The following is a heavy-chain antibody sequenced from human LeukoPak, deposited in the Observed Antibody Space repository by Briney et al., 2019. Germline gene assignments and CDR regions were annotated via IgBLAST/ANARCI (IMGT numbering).Heavy chain of an antibody. CDR3: ARETLGYLFDEYFDY. V-gene: IGHV1-18*01. J-gene: IGHJ4*02. CDR1: NYTFTNYG. Sequence: GASVKVSCKAFNYTFTNYGVSWVRQAPGQGLEWMGWISTNNGDTKFAQKFQGRVTMTADTSTSTVYMELRSLRSDDTATYYCARETLGYLFDEYFDYWAREPWSPSPQ. D-gene: IGHD3-16*01. CDR2: ISTNNGDT.